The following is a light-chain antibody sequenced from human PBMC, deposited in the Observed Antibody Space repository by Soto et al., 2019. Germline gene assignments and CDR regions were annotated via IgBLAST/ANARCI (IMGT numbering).Light chain of an antibody. CDR1: QSISTY. Sequence: EIVMTQSPATLSVSPGERATLSCRASQSISTYLAWYQHKPGQAPKLLIFGASIRDTGIPARFSGTGSGTEFTLTICSLQSEDFAVYYSQEYNNWPPFMYTFGQGTKLEI. CDR3: QEYNNWPPFMYT. CDR2: GAS. J-gene: IGKJ2*01. V-gene: IGKV3-15*01.